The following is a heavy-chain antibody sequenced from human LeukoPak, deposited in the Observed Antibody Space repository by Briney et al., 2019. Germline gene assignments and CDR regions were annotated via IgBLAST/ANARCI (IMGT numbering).Heavy chain of an antibody. D-gene: IGHD3-16*01. CDR2: IDEEGRTI. CDR1: GFPFSSYW. Sequence: GGSLRLSCAASGFPFSSYWMHWVRQVAGKGLVWVSRIDEEGRTINYADSVKGRFTISRDNAKNTVYLQMSSLRAEDTAVYHCVRNIVGGLGVYFDSWGHGALVTVSS. V-gene: IGHV3-74*01. CDR3: VRNIVGGLGVYFDS. J-gene: IGHJ4*01.